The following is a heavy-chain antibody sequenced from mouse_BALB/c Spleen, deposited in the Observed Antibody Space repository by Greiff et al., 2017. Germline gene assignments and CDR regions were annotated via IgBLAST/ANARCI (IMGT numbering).Heavy chain of an antibody. D-gene: IGHD2-3*01. CDR2: IDPENGDT. CDR1: GFNIKDYY. V-gene: IGHV14-4*02. J-gene: IGHJ4*01. Sequence: EVKLQESGAELVRSGASVKLSCTASGFNIKDYYMHWVKQRPEQGLEWIGWIDPENGDTEYAPKFQGKATMTADTSSNTAYLQLSSLTSEDTAVYYCNADGPLYAMDYWGQGTSVTVSS. CDR3: NADGPLYAMDY.